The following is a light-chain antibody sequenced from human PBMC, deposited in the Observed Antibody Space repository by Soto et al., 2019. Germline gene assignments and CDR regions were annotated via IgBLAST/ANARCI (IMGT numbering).Light chain of an antibody. Sequence: EIVMTQSPATLSLSPGERATLSCRASQTVRNNLAWYQQKPGQAPRLLMYGASTRATGIPDRFSGSGSGTEFTLTISGLQSEDFAVYYCQQYNNWPPWTFGQGTKVDIK. CDR1: QTVRNN. CDR2: GAS. J-gene: IGKJ1*01. CDR3: QQYNNWPPWT. V-gene: IGKV3-15*01.